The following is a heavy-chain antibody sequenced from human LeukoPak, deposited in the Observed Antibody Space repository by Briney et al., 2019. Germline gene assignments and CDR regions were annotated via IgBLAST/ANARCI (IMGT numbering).Heavy chain of an antibody. V-gene: IGHV2-5*01. D-gene: IGHD3-3*01. CDR2: IYWNDDK. CDR3: AHSGDYDFWSGYPYYYFDY. J-gene: IGHJ4*02. CDR1: GFSLSTSGVG. Sequence: SGPTLVKPTRTLTLTCTFSGFSLSTSGVGVGWIRQPPGKALEWLALIYWNDDKRYSPSLKSRLTITKDTSKNQVVLTMTNMDPVDTATYYCAHSGDYDFWSGYPYYYFDYWGQGTLVTVSS.